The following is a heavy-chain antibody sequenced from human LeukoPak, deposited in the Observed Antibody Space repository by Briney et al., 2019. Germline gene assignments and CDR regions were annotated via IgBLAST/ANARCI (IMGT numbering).Heavy chain of an antibody. D-gene: IGHD3-16*02. J-gene: IGHJ4*02. CDR3: AGTVITFGGVIVPLFY. Sequence: PSETLSLTCTVSVGSISGYYWSWIRQPPGKGLEWVGYIYYSGSTNYNPSLRSRVTISVDASKNQFSLKLSSVSAADTAVYFCAGTVITFGGVIVPLFYWGQGTLVTVSS. CDR1: VGSISGYY. CDR2: IYYSGST. V-gene: IGHV4-59*01.